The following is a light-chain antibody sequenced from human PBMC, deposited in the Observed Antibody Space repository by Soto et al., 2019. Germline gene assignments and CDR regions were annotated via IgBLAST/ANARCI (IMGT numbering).Light chain of an antibody. Sequence: QSALTQPASVSGSPGQSITISCTGTSSDVGGYNYVSWYQQHPGKAPQLMIYNVSNRPSGVSNRLSGSKSGNTASLTISRLQAEDEADYYCSSYTNSNTAVFGGGTQLTVL. V-gene: IGLV2-14*01. CDR3: SSYTNSNTAV. J-gene: IGLJ7*01. CDR2: NVS. CDR1: SSDVGGYNY.